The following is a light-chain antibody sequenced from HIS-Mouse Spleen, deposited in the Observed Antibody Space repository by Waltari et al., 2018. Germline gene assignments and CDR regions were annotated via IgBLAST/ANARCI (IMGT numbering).Light chain of an antibody. CDR3: QQLNSYPPT. Sequence: DIQLTQSPSFLSASVGDRVTITCRASQGISSYLAWYQQKPGKAPKLLIYAASTLQSGVPSRFSGSGSGTEFTLTISRLQPEDFATYYCQQLNSYPPTFGQGTKVEIK. J-gene: IGKJ1*01. V-gene: IGKV1-9*01. CDR1: QGISSY. CDR2: AAS.